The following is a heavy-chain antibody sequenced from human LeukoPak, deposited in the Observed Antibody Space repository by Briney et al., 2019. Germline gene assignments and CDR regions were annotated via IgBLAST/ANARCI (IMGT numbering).Heavy chain of an antibody. V-gene: IGHV3-7*01. J-gene: IGHJ6*02. D-gene: IGHD6-6*01. CDR3: ARDGGLIAARPSYYYGMDV. CDR2: IKQDGSEE. Sequence: GGSLRLSCAASGFTFSSYWMSWVRQAPGKGLEWVANIKQDGSEEYYVDSVKGRFTISRDNAKNSLYLQMNSLRAEDTAVYYCARDGGLIAARPSYYYGMDVWGQGTTVTVSS. CDR1: GFTFSSYW.